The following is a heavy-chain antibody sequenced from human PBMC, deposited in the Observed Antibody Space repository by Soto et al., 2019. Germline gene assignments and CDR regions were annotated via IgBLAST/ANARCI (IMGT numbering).Heavy chain of an antibody. V-gene: IGHV3-66*01. CDR3: ASVQEDVGWGYFDY. D-gene: IGHD7-27*01. Sequence: EVQLVESGGGLVQPGGSLRLSCAASGFTVSSNYMSWVRQAPGKGLEWVSVIYSGGSTYYADSVKGRFTISRDNSKNTLYLQMNSLRAEDTAVYYCASVQEDVGWGYFDYWGQGTLVTVSS. J-gene: IGHJ4*02. CDR2: IYSGGST. CDR1: GFTVSSNY.